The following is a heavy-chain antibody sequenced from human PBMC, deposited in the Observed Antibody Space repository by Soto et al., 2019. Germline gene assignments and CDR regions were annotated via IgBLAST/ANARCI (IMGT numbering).Heavy chain of an antibody. Sequence: GGSLRLSCAASGFTFRRYWMHWVRQAPGKGLMWVSQIDSDGRITTYADSVKGRFTISRDNAKNTLYLEMNSLRAEDTAVYYCARVTREYQLVWRPSDYYSYYYYMDVWGKGTTVTVSS. V-gene: IGHV3-74*01. J-gene: IGHJ6*03. CDR3: ARVTREYQLVWRPSDYYSYYYYMDV. CDR1: GFTFRRYW. CDR2: IDSDGRIT. D-gene: IGHD2-2*01.